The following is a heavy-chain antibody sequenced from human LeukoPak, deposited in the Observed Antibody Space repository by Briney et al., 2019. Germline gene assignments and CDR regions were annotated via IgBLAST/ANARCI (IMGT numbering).Heavy chain of an antibody. D-gene: IGHD2-2*01. CDR2: IYPGDSDT. J-gene: IGHJ4*02. Sequence: GGSLKISCKGSGYSFTSYWIGWVRQVPGKGLEWMGIIYPGDSDTRYSPSFQGPVTISADKSIRTAYLQWSSLTASDTAMYYCARLVGPAALSSDYWGQGTLVTVSS. CDR3: ARLVGPAALSSDY. CDR1: GYSFTSYW. V-gene: IGHV5-51*01.